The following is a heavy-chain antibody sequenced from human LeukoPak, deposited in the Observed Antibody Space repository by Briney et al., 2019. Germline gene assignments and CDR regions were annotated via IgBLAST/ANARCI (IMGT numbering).Heavy chain of an antibody. J-gene: IGHJ4*02. CDR2: ISYDGSNK. CDR3: AKAAGDFWSGYYREGYFDY. D-gene: IGHD3-3*01. V-gene: IGHV3-30-3*01. CDR1: GFTFSSYA. Sequence: GRSLRLSCAASGFTFSSYAMHWVRQAPGKGLEWVAVISYDGSNKYYADSVKGRFTISRDNSKNTLYLQMNSLRAEDTAVYYCAKAAGDFWSGYYREGYFDYWGQETLVTVSS.